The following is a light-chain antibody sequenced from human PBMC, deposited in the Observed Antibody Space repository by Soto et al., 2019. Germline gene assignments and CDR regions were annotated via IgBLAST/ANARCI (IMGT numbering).Light chain of an antibody. CDR3: SSYAGNNNYV. CDR1: SSDVSAFNY. Sequence: QSVLTQPPSASGSPGQSVTISCAGTSSDVSAFNYVSWYQQHPGKAPKLMIYEVYRRPSGVPDRFSGSKSGNTASLTVSGLQAEDEADYYCSSYAGNNNYVFGTGTKVTVL. J-gene: IGLJ1*01. V-gene: IGLV2-8*01. CDR2: EVY.